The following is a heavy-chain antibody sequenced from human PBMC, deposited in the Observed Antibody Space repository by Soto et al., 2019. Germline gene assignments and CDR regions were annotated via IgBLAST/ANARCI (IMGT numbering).Heavy chain of an antibody. D-gene: IGHD3-10*01. CDR3: ARDITMAGSPAFPI. V-gene: IGHV3-30*19. CDR1: EFTFRSYG. Sequence: LRLSCAASEFTFRSYGMHWVRQAPGKGLEWVAVISYDGTNKYYADSVKGRFSISRDNSKNTVYLQMNSLRAEDTAVYYCARDITMAGSPAFPIWGQGTMVTVSS. J-gene: IGHJ3*02. CDR2: ISYDGTNK.